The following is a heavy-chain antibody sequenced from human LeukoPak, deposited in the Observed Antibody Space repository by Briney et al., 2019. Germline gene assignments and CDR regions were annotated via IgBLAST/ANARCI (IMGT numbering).Heavy chain of an antibody. Sequence: GASVKVSCKASGYTFTGYYMHWVRQAPGQGLEWMGWINPNSGGTNYAQKFQGRVTMTRDTSISTAYMELSRLRSDDTAVDYCARDGGYSYGYCYFDYWGQGTLVTVSS. J-gene: IGHJ4*02. V-gene: IGHV1-2*02. D-gene: IGHD5-18*01. CDR3: ARDGGYSYGYCYFDY. CDR1: GYTFTGYY. CDR2: INPNSGGT.